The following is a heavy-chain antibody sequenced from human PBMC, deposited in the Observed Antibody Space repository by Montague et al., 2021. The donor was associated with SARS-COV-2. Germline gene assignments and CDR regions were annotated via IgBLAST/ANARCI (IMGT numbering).Heavy chain of an antibody. J-gene: IGHJ6*02. Sequence: SLRLSCAASGFTVRSNYMSWVRQAPGKGLEWVSVTYSGDSTYYADSVKGRYTISRDNSKNTLYLQMNSLRAEDTAVYYCAARARYYYDMDVWGQGTTVTVSS. CDR2: TYSGDST. CDR1: GFTVRSNY. V-gene: IGHV3-66*01. CDR3: AARARYYYDMDV.